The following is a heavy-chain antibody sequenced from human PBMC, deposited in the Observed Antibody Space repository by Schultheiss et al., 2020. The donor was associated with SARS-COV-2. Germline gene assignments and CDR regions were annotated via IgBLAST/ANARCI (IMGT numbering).Heavy chain of an antibody. CDR1: GGSISSYY. V-gene: IGHV4-4*07. Sequence: SETLSLTCTVSGGSISSYYWSWIRQPAGKGLEWIGRIYTSGSTNYNPSLKSRVTMSVDTSKNQFSLKLSSVTAADTAVYYCARRYDFWSGYSYFDYWGQGTLVTVSS. D-gene: IGHD3-3*01. CDR2: IYTSGST. CDR3: ARRYDFWSGYSYFDY. J-gene: IGHJ4*02.